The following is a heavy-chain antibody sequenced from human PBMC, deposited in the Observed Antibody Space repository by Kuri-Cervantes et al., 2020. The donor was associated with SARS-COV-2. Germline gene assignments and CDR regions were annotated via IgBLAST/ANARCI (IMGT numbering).Heavy chain of an antibody. CDR2: INHSGST. CDR3: ARDTGYCGGDCSAFDI. V-gene: IGHV4-34*01. J-gene: IGHJ3*02. Sequence: ESLKISCAVYGGSFSGYYWSWIRQPPGKGLEWIGEINHSGSTNYNPSLKSRVTISVDKSKNQFSLKLSSVTAADTAVYYCARDTGYCGGDCSAFDIWGQGTMVTVSS. CDR1: GGSFSGYY. D-gene: IGHD2-21*02.